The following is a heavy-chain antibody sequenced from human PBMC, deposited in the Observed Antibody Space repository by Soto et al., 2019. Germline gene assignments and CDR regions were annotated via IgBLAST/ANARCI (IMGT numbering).Heavy chain of an antibody. Sequence: ASVKVSCKASGYTYTSYAMHWVRQAPGQRLEWMGWINAGNGNTKYSQKFQGRVTITRDTSASTAYMELSSLRSEDTAVYYCARERYCSGVSCYFFDPWGQGTRVTVPS. V-gene: IGHV1-3*01. CDR1: GYTYTSYA. J-gene: IGHJ5*02. D-gene: IGHD2-15*01. CDR3: ARERYCSGVSCYFFDP. CDR2: INAGNGNT.